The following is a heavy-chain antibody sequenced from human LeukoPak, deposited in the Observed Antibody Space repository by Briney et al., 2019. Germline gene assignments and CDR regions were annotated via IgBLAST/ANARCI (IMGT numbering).Heavy chain of an antibody. CDR1: GYTLTGYY. J-gene: IGHJ1*01. CDR2: INPKSGDT. Sequence: VASVKVSCKASGYTLTGYYMHWVRQAPGQGLEWMGWINPKSGDTSYAHEFQGRVTMTRDTSISTGYMELSRLRYDDTAVYYCAREEVYTRKVEHWGQGTLVTVSS. CDR3: AREEVYTRKVEH. V-gene: IGHV1-2*02. D-gene: IGHD2-2*02.